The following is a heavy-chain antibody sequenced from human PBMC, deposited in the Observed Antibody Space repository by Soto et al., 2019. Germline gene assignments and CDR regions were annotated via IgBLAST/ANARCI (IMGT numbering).Heavy chain of an antibody. CDR2: IRAYNGDT. CDR3: ARERSYGMDV. V-gene: IGHV1-18*01. Sequence: ASVKVSCKTSGYTFTAYDIYWVRQAPGQGLEWMGWIRAYNGDTNYAQKFQTRVTMTTDKSTDTAYMDLSSLRSEDTAVYYCARERSYGMDVWGQGTTVTVSS. D-gene: IGHD3-16*01. CDR1: GYTFTAYD. J-gene: IGHJ6*02.